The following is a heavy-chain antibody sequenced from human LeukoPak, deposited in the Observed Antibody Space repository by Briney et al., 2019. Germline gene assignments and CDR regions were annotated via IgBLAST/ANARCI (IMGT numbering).Heavy chain of an antibody. D-gene: IGHD3-16*02. CDR2: IYPRDSDI. CDR3: ARMIGLGEVSPYFDY. V-gene: IGHV5-51*01. J-gene: IGHJ4*02. Sequence: GESLKISCEGSGYSFTTYWIAWVRQMPGKGLEWMGIIYPRDSDIRYSPPFQGQVTISADKSISTAYLQWSSLKASDTAMYYCARMIGLGEVSPYFDYWGQGSLVTVSS. CDR1: GYSFTTYW.